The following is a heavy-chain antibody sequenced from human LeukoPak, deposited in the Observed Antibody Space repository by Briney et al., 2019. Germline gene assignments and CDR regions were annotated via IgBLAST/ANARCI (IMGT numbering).Heavy chain of an antibody. CDR1: GGSISSGSYY. V-gene: IGHV4-61*02. J-gene: IGHJ5*02. Sequence: SQTLSLTCTVSGGSISSGSYYWSWIRQPARKGLEWIGRIYTSGSTNYNPSLKSRVTISVDTSKNQFSLKLSSVTAADTAVYYCARERQGVAAAGTDWFDPWGQGTLVTVSS. CDR2: IYTSGST. D-gene: IGHD6-13*01. CDR3: ARERQGVAAAGTDWFDP.